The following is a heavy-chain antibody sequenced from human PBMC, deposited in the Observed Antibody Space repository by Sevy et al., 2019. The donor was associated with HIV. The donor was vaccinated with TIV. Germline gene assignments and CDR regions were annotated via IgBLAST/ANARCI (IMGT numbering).Heavy chain of an antibody. CDR1: GGSISSGGYY. V-gene: IGHV4-31*03. CDR2: IYHSEST. CDR3: ARGIAAGGTFHFDY. Sequence: TLSLTCTVSGGSISSGGYYWNWIRQHPGKGLEWIGYIYHSESTYYNPSLKSRLTISVDTSKNQFSLKLSSVTAADTATYYCARGIAAGGTFHFDYWGQGTLVTVSS. D-gene: IGHD6-13*01. J-gene: IGHJ4*02.